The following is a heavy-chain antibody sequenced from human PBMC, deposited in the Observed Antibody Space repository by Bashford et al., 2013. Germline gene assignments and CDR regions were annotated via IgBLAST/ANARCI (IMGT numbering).Heavy chain of an antibody. CDR3: ARDLGLGSSWYRIVVDLLDY. D-gene: IGHD6-13*01. Sequence: VRQAPGKGLEWVAVISYDGSNKYYADSVKGRFTISRDNSKNTLYLQMNSLRAEDTAVYYCARDLGLGSSWYRIVVDLLDYWGQGTLVTVSS. CDR2: ISYDGSNK. V-gene: IGHV3-30-3*01. J-gene: IGHJ4*02.